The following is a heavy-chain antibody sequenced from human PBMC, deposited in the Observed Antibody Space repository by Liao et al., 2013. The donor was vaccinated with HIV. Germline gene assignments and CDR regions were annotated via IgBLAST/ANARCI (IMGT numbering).Heavy chain of an antibody. J-gene: IGHJ4*02. CDR2: IYSSGSA. V-gene: IGHV4-61*02. CDR1: GGSISSNDYY. Sequence: QVQLQESGPGLVKPSQTLSLTCTVSGGSISSNDYYWTWIRQPAGKGLEWIGRIYSSGSANYNPSLKSRVTISSDTSKNQFSLKLSSMTAADTAIYYCATESWGFDYWGQGTLVTVSS. D-gene: IGHD3-16*01. CDR3: ATESWGFDY.